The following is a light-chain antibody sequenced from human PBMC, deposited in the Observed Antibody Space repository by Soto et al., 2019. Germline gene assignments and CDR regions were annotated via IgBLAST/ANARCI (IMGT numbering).Light chain of an antibody. CDR1: QSISTY. Sequence: DIHMTQSPSSLSASVGDRVTITCRASQSISTYLSWYQQRPGKAPKLLIYAASSLQSGVPSRFSGSGSGTDFTLIISSLQPEDFATYYCQQSYSTAKTFGLGTKVDIK. V-gene: IGKV1-39*01. CDR2: AAS. J-gene: IGKJ1*01. CDR3: QQSYSTAKT.